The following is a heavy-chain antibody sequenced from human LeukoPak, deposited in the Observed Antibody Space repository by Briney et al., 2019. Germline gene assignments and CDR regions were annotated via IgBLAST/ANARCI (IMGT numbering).Heavy chain of an antibody. J-gene: IGHJ4*02. CDR3: AKAQAGTYDY. CDR2: ISGSGDKT. Sequence: PGGSLRLSCAASGFTFSDYAMTWFRQAPGKGLEWVSSISGSGDKTYYGDSMKGRLTISRDNVKNTVFLQMNSLRADDTALYYCAKAQAGTYDYWGQGTLVTVSS. CDR1: GFTFSDYA. V-gene: IGHV3-23*01. D-gene: IGHD6-19*01.